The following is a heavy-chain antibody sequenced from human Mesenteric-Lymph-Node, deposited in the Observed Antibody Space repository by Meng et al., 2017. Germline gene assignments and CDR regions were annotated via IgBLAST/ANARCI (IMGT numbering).Heavy chain of an antibody. V-gene: IGHV4-31*03. Sequence: QVKLQESGPGRVKPSQTLSLTCTVSGGSISSGGHSWSWIRQHPGKGLEWIAYIYYSGSTYYNPSLKSRVILSVDTSKNQFSLKLSSVTAADTAVYYCARVDSSGYFLDYWGQGTLVTVSS. CDR1: GGSISSGGHS. CDR3: ARVDSSGYFLDY. CDR2: IYYSGST. J-gene: IGHJ4*01. D-gene: IGHD3-22*01.